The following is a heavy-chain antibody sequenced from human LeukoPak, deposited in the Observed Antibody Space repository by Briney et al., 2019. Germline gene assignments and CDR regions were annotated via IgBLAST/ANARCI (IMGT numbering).Heavy chain of an antibody. CDR1: GGSISSGGYY. Sequence: PSETLSLTCTVSGGSISSGGYYWSWLRQPPGKGLEWLGYIYYSGSTNYNPSLKSRVTISVDTSKNQFSLKLSSVTAADTAVYYCARVGSGGYNWGEFDYWGQGTLVTVSS. CDR3: ARVGSGGYNWGEFDY. CDR2: IYYSGST. J-gene: IGHJ4*02. D-gene: IGHD5-24*01. V-gene: IGHV4-61*08.